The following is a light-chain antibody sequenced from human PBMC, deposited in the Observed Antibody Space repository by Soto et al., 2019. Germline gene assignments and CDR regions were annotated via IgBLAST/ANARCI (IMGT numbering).Light chain of an antibody. CDR1: SSDVGSSNG. CDR2: DVS. V-gene: IGLV2-18*02. Sequence: QSVLTQPPSVSGSPGQSVAISCTGTSSDVGSSNGVSWYQQPPGTAPKLMIYDVSNRPSGVPDRFSGSKSGNTASLTISGLQAEDEADYYCSSYTTSSTYVFETGTKLTVL. CDR3: SSYTTSSTYV. J-gene: IGLJ1*01.